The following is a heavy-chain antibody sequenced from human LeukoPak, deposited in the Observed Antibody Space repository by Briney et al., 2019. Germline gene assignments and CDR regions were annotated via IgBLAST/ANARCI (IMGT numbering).Heavy chain of an antibody. CDR2: INSGGSGT. J-gene: IGHJ4*02. D-gene: IGHD7-27*01. CDR3: AGSLGPLTEY. Sequence: PGGSLRPSCAASGFNFASYWMHWVRQTPGKGLVWVSRINSGGSGTSYADSVEGRFTISRDNAKNTLYLQMNSLRAEDTAVYHCAGSLGPLTEYWGQGTLVTVSS. CDR1: GFNFASYW. V-gene: IGHV3-74*01.